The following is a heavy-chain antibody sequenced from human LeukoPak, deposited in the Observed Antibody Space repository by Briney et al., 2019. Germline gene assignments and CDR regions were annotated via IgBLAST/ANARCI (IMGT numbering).Heavy chain of an antibody. V-gene: IGHV5-51*01. CDR3: ARAHPLNHLPEPFDY. Sequence: GGSLKISCKGSGYSFTSYWIGWVRQMPGKGLEWMGIIYPGDSDTRYSPSFQGQVTISADKSISTAYLQWSSLKASDTAMYYCARAHPLNHLPEPFDYWGQGTLVTVSS. J-gene: IGHJ4*02. D-gene: IGHD1-14*01. CDR2: IYPGDSDT. CDR1: GYSFTSYW.